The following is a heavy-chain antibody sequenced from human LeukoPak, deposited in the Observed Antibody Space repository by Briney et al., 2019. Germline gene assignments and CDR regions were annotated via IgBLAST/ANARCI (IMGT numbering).Heavy chain of an antibody. Sequence: GGSLRLSCAASGFTFSTYSMNWVRQAPGKGLEWVSAISGSGSTIYYADPVKGRFTISRDNAKNSLYLQMSSLRAEDTAVYYCARDGIVGAHDYWGQGTLVTVSS. CDR1: GFTFSTYS. D-gene: IGHD1-26*01. J-gene: IGHJ4*02. V-gene: IGHV3-48*04. CDR2: ISGSGSTI. CDR3: ARDGIVGAHDY.